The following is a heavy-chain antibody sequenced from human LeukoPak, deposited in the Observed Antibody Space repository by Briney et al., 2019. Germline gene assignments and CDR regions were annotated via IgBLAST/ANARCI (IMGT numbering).Heavy chain of an antibody. CDR2: ISGSGGTT. CDR1: GFTFSSYG. J-gene: IGHJ4*02. CDR3: TLKRDGYTEFDS. D-gene: IGHD5-24*01. Sequence: PTGGSLRLSCAASGFTFSSYGMRWVRQAPGKGLQWVSAISGSGGTTYYADSVKGRFTISRDNSKKTMYLQMKSLRAEDTAVYYCTLKRDGYTEFDSWGQGTLVTVSS. V-gene: IGHV3-23*01.